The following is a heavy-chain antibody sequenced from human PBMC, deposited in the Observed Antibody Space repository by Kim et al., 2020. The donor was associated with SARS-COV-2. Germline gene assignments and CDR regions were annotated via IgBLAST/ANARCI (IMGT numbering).Heavy chain of an antibody. Sequence: DSVKGRFTNSRDNSKNTLYLQMNSLRAEDTAVYYCATTEGILEPSYYFDYWGQGTLVTVSS. V-gene: IGHV3-23*01. D-gene: IGHD3-3*01. CDR3: ATTEGILEPSYYFDY. J-gene: IGHJ4*02.